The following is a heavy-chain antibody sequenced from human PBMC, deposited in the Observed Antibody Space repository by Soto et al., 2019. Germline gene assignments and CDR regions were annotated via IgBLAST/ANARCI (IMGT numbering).Heavy chain of an antibody. Sequence: SETLSLTCTVSGGSISSGDYYWSWIRQPPGKGLEWIGYIYYSGSTYYNPSLKSRVTISVDTSKNQFSLKLSSVTAADTAVYYCAREGRGPRVRWFDPWGQGTLVTVSS. CDR1: GGSISSGDYY. J-gene: IGHJ5*02. CDR2: IYYSGST. CDR3: AREGRGPRVRWFDP. V-gene: IGHV4-30-4*01. D-gene: IGHD1-26*01.